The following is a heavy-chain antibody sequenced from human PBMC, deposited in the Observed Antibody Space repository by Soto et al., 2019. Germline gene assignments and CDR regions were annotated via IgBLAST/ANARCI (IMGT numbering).Heavy chain of an antibody. CDR1: GYSFTSYR. CDR3: ARRIAVAGTWWFDP. J-gene: IGHJ5*02. D-gene: IGHD6-13*01. CDR2: IYPGDSDT. Sequence: PGESLKISCKGSGYSFTSYRIAWVRQMPGKGLEWMGIIYPGDSDTKYSPSFQGQVTISADKSISTAYLQWSSLKASDTAMYYCARRIAVAGTWWFDPWGQGTLVTVSS. V-gene: IGHV5-51*01.